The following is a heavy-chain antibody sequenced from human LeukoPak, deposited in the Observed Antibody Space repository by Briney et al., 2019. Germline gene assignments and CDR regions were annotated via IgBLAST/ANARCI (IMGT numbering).Heavy chain of an antibody. CDR1: GFTFSSYA. CDR2: ISGSGGST. J-gene: IGHJ4*02. V-gene: IGHV3-23*01. CDR3: AKDRGRWLQLRTLY. D-gene: IGHD5-24*01. Sequence: TGGSLRLSCAASGFTFSSYAMSWIRQAPGKGLEWVSAISGSGGSTYYADSVKGRFTISRDNSKNTLYLQMNSLRAEDTAVYYCAKDRGRWLQLRTLYWGQGTLVTVSS.